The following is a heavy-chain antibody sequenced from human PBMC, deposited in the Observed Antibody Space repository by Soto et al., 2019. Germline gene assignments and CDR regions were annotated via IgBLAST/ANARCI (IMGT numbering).Heavy chain of an antibody. J-gene: IGHJ6*02. CDR2: IYTSGST. CDR1: GCSISSYY. CDR3: ARGGGSSWYPYYYGMDV. D-gene: IGHD6-13*01. Sequence: KPSATLSLTFTVSGCSISSYYWSWIRQPAGKGLEWIGRIYTSGSTNYNPSLKSRVTMSVDTSKNQFSLKLSSVTAADTAVYYCARGGGSSWYPYYYGMDVWGQGTTVTVSS. V-gene: IGHV4-4*07.